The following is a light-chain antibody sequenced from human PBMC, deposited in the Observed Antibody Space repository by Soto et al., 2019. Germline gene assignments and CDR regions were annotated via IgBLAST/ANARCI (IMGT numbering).Light chain of an antibody. CDR1: QSVNSN. V-gene: IGKV3-15*01. CDR2: GAS. CDR3: QQYSNWPPRYT. J-gene: IGKJ2*01. Sequence: EIVMTQSPATLSVSPGERATLSCRASQSVNSNLAWYQQKPGQAPRLLIYGASTRATGIPARFSGSGSGTEFTLTISILQSEDFAVYYCQQYSNWPPRYTFGQGTKLEIK.